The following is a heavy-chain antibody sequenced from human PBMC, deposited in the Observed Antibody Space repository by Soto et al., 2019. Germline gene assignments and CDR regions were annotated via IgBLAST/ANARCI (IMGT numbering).Heavy chain of an antibody. J-gene: IGHJ3*02. CDR1: GFTFSSYG. V-gene: IGHV3-30*18. CDR3: AKDPRGGWPPKSAFDI. CDR2: ISYDGSNK. D-gene: IGHD6-19*01. Sequence: QVQLVESGGGVVQPGRSLRLSCAASGFTFSSYGMHWVRQAPGKGLECVAVISYDGSNKYYADSVKGRFTISRDNSKNTLYLQMNSLRAEDTAVYYCAKDPRGGWPPKSAFDIWGQGTMVTVSS.